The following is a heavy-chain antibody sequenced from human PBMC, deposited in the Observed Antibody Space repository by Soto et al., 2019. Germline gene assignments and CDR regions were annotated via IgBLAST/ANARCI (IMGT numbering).Heavy chain of an antibody. J-gene: IGHJ2*01. D-gene: IGHD2-15*01. Sequence: QVQLQQWGAGLLKPSETLSLTCAVYGGSFSGFYWSWIRQPPGKGLEWIGEINHSGSTNYNPSLKSRVTISADTSKNQFSLQLSSVSAADTVVYYCVSKLGSCTGGSCNWYFDLWGRGTLVTVSS. CDR2: INHSGST. CDR3: VSKLGSCTGGSCNWYFDL. CDR1: GGSFSGFY. V-gene: IGHV4-34*01.